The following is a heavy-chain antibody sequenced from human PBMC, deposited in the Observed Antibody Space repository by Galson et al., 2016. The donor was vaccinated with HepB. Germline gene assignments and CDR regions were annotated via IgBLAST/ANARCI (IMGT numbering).Heavy chain of an antibody. V-gene: IGHV1-46*01. CDR2: INPSGGST. CDR3: ARGTGTGGYFDY. D-gene: IGHD3/OR15-3a*01. J-gene: IGHJ4*02. CDR1: GYTFTSYY. Sequence: SVKVSCKASGYTFTSYYMHWVRQAPGQGLEWMGIINPSGGSTSYAQTFQGRVTVTRDTSTSPVYMELSSLWTEDTAVYYCARGTGTGGYFDYWGQGTLVTVSS.